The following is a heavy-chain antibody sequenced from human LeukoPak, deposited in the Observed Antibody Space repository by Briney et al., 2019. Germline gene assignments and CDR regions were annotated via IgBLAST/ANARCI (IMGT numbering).Heavy chain of an antibody. CDR1: GYTFTSYG. J-gene: IGHJ6*02. Sequence: GASVKVSCKASGYTFTSYGISWVRQAPGQGLEWMGWISAYNGNTNYAQKLQGRVTMTTDTSTSTAYMELRSLRSDDTAVYYCAHLSGKPRYYYGMDVWGQGTTVTVSS. CDR3: AHLSGKPRYYYGMDV. V-gene: IGHV1-18*01. CDR2: ISAYNGNT.